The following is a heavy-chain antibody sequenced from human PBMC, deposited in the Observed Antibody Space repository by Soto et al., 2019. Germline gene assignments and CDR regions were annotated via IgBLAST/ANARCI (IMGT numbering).Heavy chain of an antibody. CDR3: ARSGLWFGGMDV. J-gene: IGHJ6*02. D-gene: IGHD3-10*01. Sequence: SETLSLTCSVSGGSINSSSYFWGWVRQPPGKGLEWIGSIYYSGSTYYNPSLRRRVTISVDTSKNQFSLKLSSVTAADTAVYYCARSGLWFGGMDVWGQGTTVTVSS. CDR2: IYYSGST. V-gene: IGHV4-39*07. CDR1: GGSINSSSYF.